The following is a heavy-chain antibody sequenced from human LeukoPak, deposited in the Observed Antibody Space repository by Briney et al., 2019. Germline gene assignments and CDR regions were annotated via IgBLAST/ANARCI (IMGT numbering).Heavy chain of an antibody. V-gene: IGHV3-30*18. Sequence: GGSLRLSCAASGFTFSSYGMHWVRQAPGKGLEWVAVISYDGSNKYYADSVKGRFTISRDNSKNTLYLQMNSLRAEDTAVYYCAKDLGYSYGSYYDMDVWGQGTTVTVSS. J-gene: IGHJ6*02. D-gene: IGHD5-18*01. CDR3: AKDLGYSYGSYYDMDV. CDR2: ISYDGSNK. CDR1: GFTFSSYG.